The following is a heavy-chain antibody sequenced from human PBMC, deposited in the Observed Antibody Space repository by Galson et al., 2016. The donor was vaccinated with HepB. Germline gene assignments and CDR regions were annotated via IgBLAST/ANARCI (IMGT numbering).Heavy chain of an antibody. Sequence: SLRLPCAASGFTFSNYGMRWVRRAPCQGLMWVSGPTGSSGCISYAHSAKGRFTVSRDNSKNTLYVQMKSLRAEDTAVDYCAKSGHKYATTPWFDPWGQGTLVTVSS. J-gene: IGHJ5*02. D-gene: IGHD2-2*01. CDR1: GFTFSNYG. CDR2: PTGSSGCI. V-gene: IGHV3-23*01. CDR3: AKSGHKYATTPWFDP.